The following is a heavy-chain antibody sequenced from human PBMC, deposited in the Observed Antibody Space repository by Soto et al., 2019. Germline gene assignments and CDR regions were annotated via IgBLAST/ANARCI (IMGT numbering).Heavy chain of an antibody. J-gene: IGHJ6*02. D-gene: IGHD6-6*01. CDR2: IYPGDSDT. V-gene: IGHV5-51*01. Sequence: GESLKISCKGSGYSFTSYWIGWVRQMPGKGLEWMGIIYPGDSDTRYSPSFQGQVTISADKSISTAYLQWSSLKASDTAMYYCARQGVEYSSSSPYYYYYYGMDVWGQGTTVTV. CDR3: ARQGVEYSSSSPYYYYYYGMDV. CDR1: GYSFTSYW.